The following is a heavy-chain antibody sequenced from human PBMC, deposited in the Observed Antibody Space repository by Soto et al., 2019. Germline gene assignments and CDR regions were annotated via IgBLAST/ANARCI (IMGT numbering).Heavy chain of an antibody. CDR2: IYYSGST. J-gene: IGHJ4*02. D-gene: IGHD5-18*01. CDR3: ARSDTSMADY. CDR1: GGSISSYY. Sequence: SETLSLTCTVSGGSISSYYWSWIRQPPGKGLEWIGYIYYSGSTNYNPSLKSRVTISVDTSKNQFSLKLSSVTAADTAVYYCARSDTSMADYWGQGTLVTVSS. V-gene: IGHV4-59*12.